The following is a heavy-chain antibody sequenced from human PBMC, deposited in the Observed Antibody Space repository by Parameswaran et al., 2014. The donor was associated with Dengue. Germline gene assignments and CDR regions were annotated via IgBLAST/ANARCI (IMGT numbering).Heavy chain of an antibody. D-gene: IGHD3-3*01. Sequence: WVRQAPGQGLEWMGWINPNSGGTNYAQKFQGRVTMTRDTSISTAYMELSRLRSDDTAVYYCARLQITIFCFDYWGQGTLVTVSS. V-gene: IGHV1-2*02. CDR3: ARLQITIFCFDY. CDR2: INPNSGGT. J-gene: IGHJ4*02.